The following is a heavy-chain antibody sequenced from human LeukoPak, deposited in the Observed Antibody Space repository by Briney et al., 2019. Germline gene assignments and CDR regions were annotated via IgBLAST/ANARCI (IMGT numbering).Heavy chain of an antibody. Sequence: PGGSLRLSCAASGFTFSSYSMYWVRQAPGKGLEWVSSISSSSSYIYYADSVKGRFTISRDNAKNSLYLQMNSLRAEDTAVYYCAREGYCSSTSCPTNYYYYGMDVWGQGTTVTVSS. CDR2: ISSSSSYI. D-gene: IGHD2-2*01. J-gene: IGHJ6*02. V-gene: IGHV3-21*01. CDR3: AREGYCSSTSCPTNYYYYGMDV. CDR1: GFTFSSYS.